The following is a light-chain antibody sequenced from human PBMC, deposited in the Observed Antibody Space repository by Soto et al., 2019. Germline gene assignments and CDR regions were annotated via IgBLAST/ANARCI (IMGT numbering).Light chain of an antibody. CDR2: GAS. CDR1: QSVSSN. V-gene: IGKV3-15*01. Sequence: EIVMKQSPATLSVSPGERATLSCRASQSVSSNLAWYQQKPGQAPRLLIYGASTRATGIPARFSGSGSETEFTLTISSLQAEDFAVYYCQQYNNWPPWKFGQGTKVEIK. J-gene: IGKJ1*01. CDR3: QQYNNWPPWK.